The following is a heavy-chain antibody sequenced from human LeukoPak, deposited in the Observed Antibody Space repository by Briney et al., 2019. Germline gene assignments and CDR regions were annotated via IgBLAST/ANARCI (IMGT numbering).Heavy chain of an antibody. V-gene: IGHV3-23*01. J-gene: IGHJ4*02. D-gene: IGHD5-12*01. CDR1: GFTFSSYA. CDR3: AKDRIVATIGLLDY. Sequence: PGGSLRLSCAASGFTFSSYAMSWVRQAPGKGLEWVSAISGSGGSAYYADSVKGRFTISRDNSKNTLYLQMSSLRAEDTAVYYCAKDRIVATIGLLDYWGQGTLVTVSS. CDR2: ISGSGGSA.